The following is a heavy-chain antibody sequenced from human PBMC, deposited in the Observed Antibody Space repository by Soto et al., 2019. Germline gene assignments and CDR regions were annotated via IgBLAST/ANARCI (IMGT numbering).Heavy chain of an antibody. D-gene: IGHD1-26*01. CDR3: AKDRRADWESYSYYAMDV. J-gene: IGHJ6*02. CDR1: GGTFSSFT. V-gene: IGHV1-69*13. Sequence: AVKVSCKASGGTFSSFTISWVRQAPGQGLEWMGGIIPIYGTANYAQKFQGRVTITADASTRTAYIELSSLRSEDTAVYYCAKDRRADWESYSYYAMDVWGQGTTVTVSS. CDR2: IIPIYGTA.